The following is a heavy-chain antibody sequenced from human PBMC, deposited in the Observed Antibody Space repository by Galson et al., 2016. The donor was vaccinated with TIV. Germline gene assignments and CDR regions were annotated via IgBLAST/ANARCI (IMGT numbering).Heavy chain of an antibody. CDR1: GYTFTSYD. V-gene: IGHV1-8*01. CDR2: MNPNSGNT. Sequence: SVKVSCKASGYTFTSYDINWVRQATGQGLEWMGWMNPNSGNTGYAQDFQGRVTMTRDTSISTAYMELSSVRSEDTAVYYCARDRSTYHFDIPFDYWGQGAQVTVSS. D-gene: IGHD3-22*01. J-gene: IGHJ4*02. CDR3: ARDRSTYHFDIPFDY.